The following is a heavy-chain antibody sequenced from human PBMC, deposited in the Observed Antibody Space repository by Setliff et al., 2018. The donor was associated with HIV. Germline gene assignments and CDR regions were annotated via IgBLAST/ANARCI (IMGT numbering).Heavy chain of an antibody. Sequence: SETLSLTCTVSGDSISSDDHYWSWIRQTPGKGLEWIGYIFNTGSTYYKSSLASRLTMSIDTSRNQFSLKLRSVTAADTAVFYCARMSVSAAVYFDSWGQGTLVPVSS. J-gene: IGHJ4*02. CDR1: GDSISSDDHY. V-gene: IGHV4-30-4*08. D-gene: IGHD6-25*01. CDR2: IFNTGST. CDR3: ARMSVSAAVYFDS.